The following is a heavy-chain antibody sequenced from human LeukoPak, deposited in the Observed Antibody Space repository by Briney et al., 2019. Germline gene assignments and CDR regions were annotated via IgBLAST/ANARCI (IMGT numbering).Heavy chain of an antibody. CDR1: GFTFSTYA. D-gene: IGHD6-13*01. CDR2: IWYDGSNK. CDR3: APVPASGTGCTDG. J-gene: IGHJ4*02. V-gene: IGHV3-33*03. Sequence: GGSLRLSCEASGFTFSTYAIHRVRQAPGKGLEWVAVIWYDGSNKYYADSVKGRFTISRDNAKSSLYLQMNSLTAEDTAVYFCAPVPASGTGCTDGGGRGTLVTVSS.